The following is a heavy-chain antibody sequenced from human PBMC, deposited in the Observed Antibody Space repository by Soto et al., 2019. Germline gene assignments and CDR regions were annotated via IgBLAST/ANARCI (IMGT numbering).Heavy chain of an antibody. Sequence: EVQLLESGGGLVQPGGSLRLSCAASGFTFSSYAMSWVRQAPGKGLEWVSTISGRGVSTYYADSVKGRFTISRDNSKNTLYLQMNSLRAEDTAVSYCAKVTVTTYWYFDLWGRGTLVTVSS. V-gene: IGHV3-23*01. CDR1: GFTFSSYA. J-gene: IGHJ2*01. CDR2: ISGRGVST. D-gene: IGHD4-17*01. CDR3: AKVTVTTYWYFDL.